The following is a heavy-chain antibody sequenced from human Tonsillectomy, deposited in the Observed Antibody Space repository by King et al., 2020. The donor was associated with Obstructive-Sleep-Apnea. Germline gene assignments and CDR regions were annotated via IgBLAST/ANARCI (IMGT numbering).Heavy chain of an antibody. V-gene: IGHV3-15*01. CDR3: TADEEGVVRGVIHYYYGMDV. Sequence: EQLVQSGGGLVEPGGSLRLSCAASGFTFSNAWMNWVRQAPGKGLEWVGCIKSKTDGGTTDYAAPVKGRFTISRDDSQNKLYLQMNSLKTEDTAVYYCTADEEGVVRGVIHYYYGMDVWGQGTTVTVSS. J-gene: IGHJ6*02. CDR2: IKSKTDGGTT. D-gene: IGHD3-10*01. CDR1: GFTFSNAW.